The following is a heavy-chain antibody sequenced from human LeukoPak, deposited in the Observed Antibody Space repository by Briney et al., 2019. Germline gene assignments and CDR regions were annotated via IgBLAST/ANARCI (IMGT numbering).Heavy chain of an antibody. CDR3: AREIGSSGRAGFFDY. CDR2: LSNDGIGK. J-gene: IGHJ4*02. D-gene: IGHD6-19*01. CDR1: GFTFSNYG. V-gene: IGHV3-30*12. Sequence: HPGGSLRLSCAASGFTFSNYGMHWVRQAPGKGLEWVAVLSNDGIGKSDADSVRGRFTVSRDNSKNTLYLQMTSLRTEDTAVYYCAREIGSSGRAGFFDYWGQGTLVIVSS.